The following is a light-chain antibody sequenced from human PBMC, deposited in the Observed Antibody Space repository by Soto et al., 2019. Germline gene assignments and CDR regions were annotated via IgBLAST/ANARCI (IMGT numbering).Light chain of an antibody. Sequence: IQITQSPSSLSASVGDRVTITCRASKGISSYLAWYQQKPGKAPELLIYAASTLQSGVPSRFSGSGSGTDCTLTISCLQSEDFATAYCQQYYSFPPAFGQGTKVDNK. V-gene: IGKV1-8*01. CDR2: AAS. CDR3: QQYYSFPPA. CDR1: KGISSY. J-gene: IGKJ1*01.